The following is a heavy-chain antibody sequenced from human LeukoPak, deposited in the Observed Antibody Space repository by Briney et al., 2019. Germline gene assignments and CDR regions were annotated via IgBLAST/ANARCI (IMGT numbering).Heavy chain of an antibody. CDR3: ARDGGVDMGYSYGSFGAFDI. J-gene: IGHJ3*02. Sequence: PSETLSLTCAVSGYSISSGYYWGWIRQPPGKGLEWIGSIYHSGSTYYNPSLKSRVTISVDTSKNQFSLKLSSVIAADTAVYYCARDGGVDMGYSYGSFGAFDIWGQRTKVTVSS. V-gene: IGHV4-38-2*02. D-gene: IGHD5-18*01. CDR1: GYSISSGYY. CDR2: IYHSGST.